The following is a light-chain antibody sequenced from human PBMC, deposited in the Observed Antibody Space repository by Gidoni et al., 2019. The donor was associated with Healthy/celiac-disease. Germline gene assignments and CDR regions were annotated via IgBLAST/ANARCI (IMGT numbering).Light chain of an antibody. J-gene: IGKJ5*01. CDR3: QQYYSYPLT. Sequence: IRMTQSPSSLSASTGDRVTITCRASQGISSYLAWYQQKPGKAPKLLIYAASTLQSGVPSRFSGSVSVTDFTLTISCLQSEDFATYYCQQYYSYPLTFGQXTRLEIK. CDR2: AAS. CDR1: QGISSY. V-gene: IGKV1-8*01.